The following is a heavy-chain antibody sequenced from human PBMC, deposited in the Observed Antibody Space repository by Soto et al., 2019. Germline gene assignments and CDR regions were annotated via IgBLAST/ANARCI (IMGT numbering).Heavy chain of an antibody. CDR1: GGSISISAYS. J-gene: IGHJ1*01. V-gene: IGHV4-30-2*01. CDR3: AGIYDTSGPPDH. Sequence: PSETLSLTCAVSGGSISISAYSWNWIRQPPGKGLEWIGYIYHTGSTYYNPSLKSRVTISVDRSKSQFSLKLSSVTAADTAMYDVAGIYDTSGPPDHWAQATL. D-gene: IGHD3-22*01. CDR2: IYHTGST.